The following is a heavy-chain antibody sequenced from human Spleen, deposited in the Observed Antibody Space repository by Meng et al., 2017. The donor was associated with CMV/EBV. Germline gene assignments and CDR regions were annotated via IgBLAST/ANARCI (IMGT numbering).Heavy chain of an antibody. CDR2: IIPIFGTA. D-gene: IGHD3-22*01. Sequence: SVKVSCKASGGTFSSYAISWVRQAPGQGLEWMGGIIPIFGTANYPQQFQGRVTITTDESTSTAYMELRSLRSEDTAVYYCAGSRYYYDSSGYYNGGYYGMDAWGQGTTVTVSS. CDR1: GGTFSSYA. J-gene: IGHJ6*02. CDR3: AGSRYYYDSSGYYNGGYYGMDA. V-gene: IGHV1-69*05.